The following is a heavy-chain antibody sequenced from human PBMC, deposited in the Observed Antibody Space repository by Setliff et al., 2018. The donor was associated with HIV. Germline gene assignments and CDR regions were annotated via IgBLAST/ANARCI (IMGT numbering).Heavy chain of an antibody. V-gene: IGHV4-38-2*01. CDR2: IYHSGNT. J-gene: IGHJ4*02. CDR1: GYAISSGYY. D-gene: IGHD3-22*01. Sequence: SETLSLTCAVSGYAISSGYYWGWIRQSPGKGLEWIGHIYHSGNTYYSPSLKSRVTMSVDTSENQFSLKMTSVTAADTAVYNCVRNGYYSLDYWGQGTLVTV. CDR3: VRNGYYSLDY.